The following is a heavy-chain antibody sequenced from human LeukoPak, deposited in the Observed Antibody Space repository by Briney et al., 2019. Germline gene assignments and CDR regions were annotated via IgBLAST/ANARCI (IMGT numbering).Heavy chain of an antibody. CDR1: GGTFSTYA. Sequence: SVKVSCKASGGTFSTYAISWVRQAPGQGLEWMGRIIPIFGTANYAQKFQVRVTITTDESTSTAYMELSSLRSEDTPVYYCARHLTGDYFDYGGKGTLVTVSS. CDR2: IIPIFGTA. CDR3: ARHLTGDYFDY. J-gene: IGHJ4*02. D-gene: IGHD1-14*01. V-gene: IGHV1-69*05.